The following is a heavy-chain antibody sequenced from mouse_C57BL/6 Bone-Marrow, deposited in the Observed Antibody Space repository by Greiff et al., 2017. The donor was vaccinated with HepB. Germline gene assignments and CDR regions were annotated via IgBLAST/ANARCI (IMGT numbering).Heavy chain of an antibody. CDR2: INPNNGGT. Sequence: VQLQQSGPELVKPGASVKMSCKASGYTFTDYNMHWVKQSHGKSLEWIGYINPNNGGTSYNQKFKGKATLTVSKSSSTAYMELRSLTSEDSAVYYCARGYYGSSPWFAYWGQGTLVTVSA. J-gene: IGHJ3*01. D-gene: IGHD1-1*01. CDR3: ARGYYGSSPWFAY. CDR1: GYTFTDYN. V-gene: IGHV1-22*01.